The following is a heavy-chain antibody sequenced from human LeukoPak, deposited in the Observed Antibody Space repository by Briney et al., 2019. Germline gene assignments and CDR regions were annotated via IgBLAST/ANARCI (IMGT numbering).Heavy chain of an antibody. Sequence: PSGTLSLTCGVSGGSISGTNWWSLGRQPPEQGLEWIGEISLAGQTNYNPSLNGRVTMSLDKSSNQLSLHLTSVTAADTATYFCSRESGPFCPFGYWGQGTLVIVSS. CDR1: GGSISGTNW. V-gene: IGHV4-4*02. J-gene: IGHJ4*02. CDR3: SRESGPFCPFGY. CDR2: ISLAGQT. D-gene: IGHD1-26*01.